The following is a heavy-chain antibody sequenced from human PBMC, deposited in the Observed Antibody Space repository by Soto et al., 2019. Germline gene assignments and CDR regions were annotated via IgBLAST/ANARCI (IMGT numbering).Heavy chain of an antibody. Sequence: EVQLLESGGDLVQPGGSLRLACAASGFSFSSYAMVWVRQAPGKGLEWVSVISARGGSSYFADSVKGRFTISRDNSKNVLSLEMNXXXXEDTGTYFCAKGSXXYSASVDXWXXGTXXLVXS. J-gene: IGHJ5*02. D-gene: IGHD5-12*01. CDR3: AKGSXXYSASVDX. CDR2: ISARGGSS. CDR1: GFSFSSYA. V-gene: IGHV3-23*01.